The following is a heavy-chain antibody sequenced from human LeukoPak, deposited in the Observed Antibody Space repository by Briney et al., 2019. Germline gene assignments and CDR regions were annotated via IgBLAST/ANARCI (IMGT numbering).Heavy chain of an antibody. CDR2: ISYDGSNK. Sequence: PGGSLRLSCAASGFTFSSYAMHWVRQAPGKGLEWVAVISYDGSNKYYADSVKGRFTISRDNSKNTLYLQMNSLRAEDTAVYYCAREGWGRIQLWLAQNFDYWGQGTLVTVSS. V-gene: IGHV3-30*04. D-gene: IGHD5-18*01. CDR3: AREGWGRIQLWLAQNFDY. J-gene: IGHJ4*02. CDR1: GFTFSSYA.